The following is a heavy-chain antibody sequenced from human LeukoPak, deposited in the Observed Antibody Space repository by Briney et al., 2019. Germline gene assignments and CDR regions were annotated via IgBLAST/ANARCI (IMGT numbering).Heavy chain of an antibody. J-gene: IGHJ6*02. CDR3: AKVAPTHIVVVTSIYYYYYGMDV. D-gene: IGHD2-21*02. Sequence: GASVKVSCKASGGTFTSYAISWVRQAPGQGLEWMGRIIPILGIANYAQKFQGRVTITADKSTSTAYMELSSLRSEDTAVYYCAKVAPTHIVVVTSIYYYYYGMDVWGQGTTVTVSS. V-gene: IGHV1-69*04. CDR2: IIPILGIA. CDR1: GGTFTSYA.